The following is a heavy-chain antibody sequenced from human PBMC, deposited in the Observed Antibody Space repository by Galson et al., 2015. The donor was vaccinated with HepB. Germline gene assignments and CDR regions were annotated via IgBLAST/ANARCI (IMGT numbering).Heavy chain of an antibody. V-gene: IGHV1-18*01. CDR1: GYTFTSYG. CDR2: ISAYNGNT. J-gene: IGHJ5*02. D-gene: IGHD4-11*01. CDR3: ARAIPSHDYSNLNWFDP. Sequence: SVKVSCKASGYTFTSYGISWVRQAPGQGLEWMGWISAYNGNTNYAQKLQGRVTMTTDTSTSTAYMELRSLRSDDTAVYYCARAIPSHDYSNLNWFDPWGQGTLVTVSS.